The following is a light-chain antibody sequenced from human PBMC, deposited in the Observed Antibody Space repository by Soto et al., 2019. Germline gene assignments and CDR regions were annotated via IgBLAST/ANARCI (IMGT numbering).Light chain of an antibody. CDR2: GAS. CDR3: QHYDTFSWT. CDR1: EDIDTS. V-gene: IGKV1-5*01. J-gene: IGKJ1*01. Sequence: DIQMTQSPSTLSVSPGDRITITCRASEDIDTSLAWFQQRPGKAPKVLIAGASGLMNGVPSTFSGSGSGTEFALTISSVQPDDFATYFCQHYDTFSWTFGQGTKVDIK.